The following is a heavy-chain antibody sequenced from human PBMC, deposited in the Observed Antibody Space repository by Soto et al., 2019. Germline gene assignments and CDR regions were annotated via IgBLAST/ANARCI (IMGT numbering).Heavy chain of an antibody. V-gene: IGHV4-30-4*01. J-gene: IGHJ6*02. Sequence: SETRSLTWTVSGGSISSGDYYGIWIRQPPGKGLEWIGYIYYSGSTYYNPSLKSRVTISVDTSKNQFSLKLSSVTAADTAVYYCAREDVVVVAAGGFGMDVWGQGTTVTVSS. CDR1: GGSISSGDYY. CDR2: IYYSGST. D-gene: IGHD2-15*01. CDR3: AREDVVVVAAGGFGMDV.